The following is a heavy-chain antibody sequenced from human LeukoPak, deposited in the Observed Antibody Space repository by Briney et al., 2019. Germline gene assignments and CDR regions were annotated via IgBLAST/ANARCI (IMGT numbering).Heavy chain of an antibody. CDR1: GFTFSTYW. D-gene: IGHD3-3*01. Sequence: GGSLRLSCAASGFTFSTYWMNWVRQAPGNGLEWVANIEQEGGQTSYVASVTGRFSLPRDSATNSLYLQMNSLRAEDTAVYYCARAEWSTWYFDLWGRGTLVTVSS. V-gene: IGHV3-7*03. CDR2: IEQEGGQT. CDR3: ARAEWSTWYFDL. J-gene: IGHJ2*01.